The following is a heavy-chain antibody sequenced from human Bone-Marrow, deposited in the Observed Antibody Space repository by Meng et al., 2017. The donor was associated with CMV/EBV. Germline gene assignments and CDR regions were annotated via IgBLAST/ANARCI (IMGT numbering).Heavy chain of an antibody. D-gene: IGHD2-15*01. J-gene: IGHJ6*02. V-gene: IGHV3-7*01. CDR1: GLTFSSYW. CDR2: IKQDGSEK. Sequence: GESLQISCAASGLTFSSYWMSWVRQAPGKGLEWVANIKQDGSEKYYVDSVKGRFTISRDNAKNSLYLQMNSLRAEDTAVYYCAKDIVVVVAARLHYGMDVWGQGTTVTVSS. CDR3: AKDIVVVVAARLHYGMDV.